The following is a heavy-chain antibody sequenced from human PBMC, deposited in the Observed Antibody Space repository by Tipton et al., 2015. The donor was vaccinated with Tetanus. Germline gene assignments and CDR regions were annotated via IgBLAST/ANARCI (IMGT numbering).Heavy chain of an antibody. V-gene: IGHV4-59*01. CDR2: IYYSGST. CDR3: ARANYNFAKKGPFDS. Sequence: TLSLTCTVSGGSISNYYWSWIRQPPGKGLEWIGYIYYSGSTNYNPSLKSRVTISVDTSKNQFSLSLTSVTAADTAVYYCARANYNFAKKGPFDSWGQGTQVTVSS. CDR1: GGSISNYY. J-gene: IGHJ4*02. D-gene: IGHD3-3*01.